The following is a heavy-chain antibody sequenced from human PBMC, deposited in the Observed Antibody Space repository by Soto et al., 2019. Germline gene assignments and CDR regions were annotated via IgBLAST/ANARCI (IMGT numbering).Heavy chain of an antibody. CDR3: ASAKYIWGSYRYADY. V-gene: IGHV5-51*01. CDR1: GYSFTSYW. Sequence: GESLKISCKGSGYSFTSYWIGWVRQMPGKGLEWMGIIYPGDSDTRYSPPFQGQVTISADKSISTAYLQWSSLKASDTAMYYCASAKYIWGSYRYADYWGQGTLVTVSS. CDR2: IYPGDSDT. D-gene: IGHD3-16*02. J-gene: IGHJ4*02.